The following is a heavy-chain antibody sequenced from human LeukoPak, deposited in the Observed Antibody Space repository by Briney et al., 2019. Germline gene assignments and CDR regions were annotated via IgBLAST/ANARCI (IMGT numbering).Heavy chain of an antibody. Sequence: GASVKVSCKASGYTFTAYYMHWVRQAPGQGLEWMGVINPSGGSTSYAQKFQGRVTMTRDTSTSTVYMELSSLRSEDTAVYYCARGLGNPPGGMATTYYGMDVWGQGTTVTVSS. CDR2: INPSGGST. J-gene: IGHJ6*02. V-gene: IGHV1-46*01. D-gene: IGHD5-24*01. CDR3: ARGLGNPPGGMATTYYGMDV. CDR1: GYTFTAYY.